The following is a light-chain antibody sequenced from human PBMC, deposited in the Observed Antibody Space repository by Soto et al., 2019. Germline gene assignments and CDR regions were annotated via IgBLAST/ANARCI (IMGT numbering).Light chain of an antibody. J-gene: IGKJ1*01. CDR2: DAS. Sequence: EIVLTQSPATLSLSPGERATLSCRASQSVSSYLAWYQQKPGQAPRLLIYDASNRATGIPARFSGSGSGTDFTLTISRLEPEDFAVYHCQQYGALPPTFGQGTRVEIK. V-gene: IGKV3-11*01. CDR1: QSVSSY. CDR3: QQYGALPPT.